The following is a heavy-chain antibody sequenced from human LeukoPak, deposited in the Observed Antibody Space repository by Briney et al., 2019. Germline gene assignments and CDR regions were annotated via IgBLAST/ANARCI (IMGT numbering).Heavy chain of an antibody. CDR3: ARHFLEYSSSWPNYYYYMDV. CDR2: IYYSGST. D-gene: IGHD6-13*01. CDR1: GGSISSGGYY. J-gene: IGHJ6*03. V-gene: IGHV4-31*03. Sequence: SETLSLTCTVSGGSISSGGYYWSWIRQHPGKGLEWIGYIYYSGSTYYNPSLKSRVTISVDTSKNQFSLKLSSVTAADTAVYYCARHFLEYSSSWPNYYYYMDVWGKGTTVTVSS.